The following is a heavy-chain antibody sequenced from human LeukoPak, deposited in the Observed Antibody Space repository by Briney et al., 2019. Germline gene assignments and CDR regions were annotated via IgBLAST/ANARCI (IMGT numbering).Heavy chain of an antibody. Sequence: SQTLSLTCTVSGGSISSSSYYWGWIRQPPGKGLEWIGTIFYSGSTYYNPSLKNRVTISVDTPKNQFSLKLGSVTAADTAVYYCARDRVQLDAFDIWGQGIMVTVSS. J-gene: IGHJ3*02. CDR1: GGSISSSSYY. CDR2: IFYSGST. D-gene: IGHD5-18*01. CDR3: ARDRVQLDAFDI. V-gene: IGHV4-39*02.